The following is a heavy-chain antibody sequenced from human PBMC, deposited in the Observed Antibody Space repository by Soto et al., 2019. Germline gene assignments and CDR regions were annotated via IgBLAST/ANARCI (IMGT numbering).Heavy chain of an antibody. CDR3: ATKGSSSWYEAYYYYYYMDV. D-gene: IGHD6-13*01. Sequence: VLLSSKASGYAVTSYNINWVRQGTGKKIEWMGWMNPNSGNTGYAQKFQGRVTMTRNTSISTAYMELSSLRSEDTAVYYCATKGSSSWYEAYYYYYYMDVWGKGTTVTVSS. CDR2: MNPNSGNT. J-gene: IGHJ6*03. V-gene: IGHV1-8*01. CDR1: GYAVTSYN.